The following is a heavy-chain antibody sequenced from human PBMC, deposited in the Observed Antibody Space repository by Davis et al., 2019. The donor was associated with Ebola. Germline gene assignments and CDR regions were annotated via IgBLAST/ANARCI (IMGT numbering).Heavy chain of an antibody. CDR3: ARAIAVAGWFDP. V-gene: IGHV3-64*01. J-gene: IGHJ5*02. CDR1: GFTFSSYA. Sequence: PGGSLRLSCAASGFTFSSYAMHWVRQAPGKGLEYVSAISGNGGSTYYANSVKGRFTISRDNSKNTLYLQMGSLRAEDMAVYYCARAIAVAGWFDPWGQGTLVTVSS. CDR2: ISGNGGST. D-gene: IGHD6-19*01.